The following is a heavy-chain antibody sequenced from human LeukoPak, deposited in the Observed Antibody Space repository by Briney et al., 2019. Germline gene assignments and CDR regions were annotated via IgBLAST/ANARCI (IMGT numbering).Heavy chain of an antibody. D-gene: IGHD2-15*01. CDR1: GSDFRNYW. CDR3: ARDVVGSLDY. J-gene: IGHJ4*02. CDR2: MKEDGSAR. Sequence: GGSLRLSCAGSGSDFRNYWMAWVRQAPGKGPEWVANMKEDGSARHYADSVKGRFTISRDNAQNSVYLQMNSLRVEDTAVYYCARDVVGSLDYWGLGTSVTVSS. V-gene: IGHV3-7*01.